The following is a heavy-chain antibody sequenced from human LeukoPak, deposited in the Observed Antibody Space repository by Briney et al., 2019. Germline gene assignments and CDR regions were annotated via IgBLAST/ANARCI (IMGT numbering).Heavy chain of an antibody. CDR1: GFTFSSYA. CDR3: TTTRTY. J-gene: IGHJ4*02. CDR2: IKSKNDGGKI. Sequence: GGSLRLSCAASGFTFSSYAMSWVRQAPGKGLEWVGRIKSKNDGGKIDYAAPVQGRFTISRDDSKNTLYLQMNSLRSEDTAVYFCTTTRTYWGQGTLVTVSS. D-gene: IGHD2-2*01. V-gene: IGHV3-15*01.